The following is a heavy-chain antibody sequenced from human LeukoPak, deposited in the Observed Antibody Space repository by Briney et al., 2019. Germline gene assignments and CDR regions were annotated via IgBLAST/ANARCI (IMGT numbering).Heavy chain of an antibody. CDR1: GFTFSSYA. V-gene: IGHV3-30-3*01. CDR2: ISYDGSNK. J-gene: IGHJ5*02. D-gene: IGHD4-17*01. Sequence: GGSLRLSCAASGFTFSSYAMHWVRQAPGKGLEWVAVISYDGSNKYYADSVKGRFTISRDNSKSTLYLQMNSLRAEDTAVYYCARDRGYGDYDFEEYNWFDPWGQGTLVTVSS. CDR3: ARDRGYGDYDFEEYNWFDP.